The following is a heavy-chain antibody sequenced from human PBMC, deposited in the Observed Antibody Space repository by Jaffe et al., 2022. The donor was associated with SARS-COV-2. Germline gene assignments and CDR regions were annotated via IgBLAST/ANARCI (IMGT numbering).Heavy chain of an antibody. D-gene: IGHD3-16*01. Sequence: QLQESGPGLVKPSETLSLTCTVSGGSLSGTYWSWIRQPPGKALEYIGFIFYSGSTNYNPSLKSRVTISVDTSKNQFSLKLTSVTAADTAVYYCARGGGTFDPWGQGTLVTVSS. CDR3: ARGGGTFDP. CDR1: GGSLSGTY. J-gene: IGHJ5*02. CDR2: IFYSGST. V-gene: IGHV4-59*01.